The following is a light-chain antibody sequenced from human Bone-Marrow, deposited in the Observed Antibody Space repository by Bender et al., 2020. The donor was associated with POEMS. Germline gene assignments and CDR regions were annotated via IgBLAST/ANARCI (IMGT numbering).Light chain of an antibody. J-gene: IGLJ2*01. CDR2: DVT. CDR3: SSYTSITTAVI. Sequence: QSALTQPPSASGSPGQSVAISCTGTSNDVGGYKYVSWYQQHPGKAPKLMIFDVTSRPSGVSYRFSGSKSGNTASLTISGLQTEDEAHYYCSSYTSITTAVIFGGGTKLTVL. CDR1: SNDVGGYKY. V-gene: IGLV2-14*03.